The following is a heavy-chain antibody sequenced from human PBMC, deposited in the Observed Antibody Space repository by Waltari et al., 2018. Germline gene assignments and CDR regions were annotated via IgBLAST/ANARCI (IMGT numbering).Heavy chain of an antibody. V-gene: IGHV4-4*07. CDR2: IYTSGST. Sequence: QVQLQESGPGLVKPSETLSLTCTVSGGSISSYYWSWIRQPAGKGLEWIGRIYTSGSTNYNPSLKSRVTMSVDTSKNQFSLKLSSVTAADTAVYYCTRDSEGITMVRGVFDYWGQGTLVTVSS. CDR1: GGSISSYY. J-gene: IGHJ4*02. CDR3: TRDSEGITMVRGVFDY. D-gene: IGHD3-10*01.